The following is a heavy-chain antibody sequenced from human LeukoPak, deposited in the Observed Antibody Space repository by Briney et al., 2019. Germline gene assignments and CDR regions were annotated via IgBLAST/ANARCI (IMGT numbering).Heavy chain of an antibody. J-gene: IGHJ3*02. CDR1: GFTFSSYW. Sequence: GGSLRLSCAASGFTFSSYWMHWVRQAPGKGLVWVSRINSDGSSTNYADSVKGRFTISRDNAKNTLYLQMNSLRAEDTAVYYCERGNSNEGRAFAIWRGETMHSVSS. V-gene: IGHV3-74*01. D-gene: IGHD6-13*01. CDR2: INSDGSST. CDR3: ERGNSNEGRAFAI.